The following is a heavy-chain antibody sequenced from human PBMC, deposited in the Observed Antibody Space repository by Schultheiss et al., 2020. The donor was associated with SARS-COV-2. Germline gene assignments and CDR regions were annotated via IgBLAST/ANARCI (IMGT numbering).Heavy chain of an antibody. CDR3: ARVSVGSVVY. D-gene: IGHD1-26*01. Sequence: SETLSLTCTVSGASISSSLYYWDWFRQPPGKGLEWIGSIFHRGSTYYNPSLKSRVTISVDTSKNQFSLKLSSVTAADTAVYYCARVSVGSVVYWGQGTLVTVSS. CDR2: IFHRGST. V-gene: IGHV4-39*07. J-gene: IGHJ4*02. CDR1: GASISSSLYY.